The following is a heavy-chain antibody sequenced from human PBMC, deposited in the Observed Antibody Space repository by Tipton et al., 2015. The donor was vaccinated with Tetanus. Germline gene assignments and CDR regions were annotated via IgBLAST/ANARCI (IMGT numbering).Heavy chain of an antibody. CDR2: ISFDGSYK. CDR1: GFTFSNYV. CDR3: ARGGIFDDECC. J-gene: IGHJ4*02. V-gene: IGHV3-30*04. Sequence: RSLRLSCAASGFTFSNYVMHWVRQAPGKGLEWVAVISFDGSYKYYADSVKGRFTISRDNAKNSLYLQMNSLRAEDTAVYYCARGGIFDDECCWGQGTLVTVSS. D-gene: IGHD3-16*01.